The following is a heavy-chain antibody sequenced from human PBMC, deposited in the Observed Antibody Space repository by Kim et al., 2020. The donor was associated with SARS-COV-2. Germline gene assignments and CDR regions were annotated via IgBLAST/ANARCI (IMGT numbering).Heavy chain of an antibody. D-gene: IGHD5-18*01. CDR1: GGSISSYY. V-gene: IGHV4-59*08. J-gene: IGHJ2*01. Sequence: SETLSLTCTVSGGSISSYYWSWLRHPPEKGLEWIGYIYYRGRPHYTPSLQSRVTLSVATSKNHFSLKLSSVTAADTAVYSCARHEEAGYDEISYGYGWYFDLWGRGTLVTVSS. CDR2: IYYRGRP. CDR3: ARHEEAGYDEISYGYGWYFDL.